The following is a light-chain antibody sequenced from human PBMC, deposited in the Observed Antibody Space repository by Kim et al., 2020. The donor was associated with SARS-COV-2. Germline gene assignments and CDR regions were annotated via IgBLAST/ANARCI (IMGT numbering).Light chain of an antibody. V-gene: IGLV7-46*01. CDR1: TGTVTSGHR. Sequence: QAVVTQEPSLTVSPGGTVTLTCGSSTGTVTSGHRPFWFQQKPGQAPRTLLYDTTNKHPWTPARFSGSLLGGKAALTLSGAQPEDEAGYYCTLSNPDARMLGRGTQLTV. J-gene: IGLJ3*02. CDR2: DTT. CDR3: TLSNPDARM.